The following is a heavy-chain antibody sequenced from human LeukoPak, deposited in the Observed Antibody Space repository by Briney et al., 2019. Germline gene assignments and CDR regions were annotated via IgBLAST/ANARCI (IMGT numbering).Heavy chain of an antibody. V-gene: IGHV4-30-4*01. CDR2: IYYSGST. D-gene: IGHD1-14*01. J-gene: IGHJ4*02. Sequence: PSETLSLTCTVSGGSISSGDYYWGWIRQPPGKGLERIGYIYYSGSTYYNPSLKSRVTISVDTSKNQFSLKLSSVTAADTAVYYCARLTGSGNDYWGQGTLVTVSS. CDR3: ARLTGSGNDY. CDR1: GGSISSGDYY.